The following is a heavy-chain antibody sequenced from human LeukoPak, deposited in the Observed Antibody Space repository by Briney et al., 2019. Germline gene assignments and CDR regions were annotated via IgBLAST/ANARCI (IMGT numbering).Heavy chain of an antibody. J-gene: IGHJ6*03. V-gene: IGHV1-18*01. D-gene: IGHD6-6*01. CDR2: ISAYNGNT. CDR3: ARAPWAARPAYYYYMDV. CDR1: GYTFTSHG. Sequence: GASVKVSCKASGYTFTSHGVTWVRQAPGQGLEWMGWISAYNGNTNYVQKLQGRVTMTTDTSTSTAYMELRSLRSDDTAVYYRARAPWAARPAYYYYMDVWGKGTTVTVSS.